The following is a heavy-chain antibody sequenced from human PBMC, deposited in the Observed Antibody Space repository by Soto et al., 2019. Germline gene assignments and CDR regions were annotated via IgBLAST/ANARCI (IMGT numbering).Heavy chain of an antibody. CDR2: IIPIFGTA. CDR3: ASLVGATTPFGY. V-gene: IGHV1-69*13. D-gene: IGHD1-26*01. CDR1: GYTFTSYY. J-gene: IGHJ4*02. Sequence: GASVKVSCKASGYTFTSYYMHWVRQAPGQGLEWMGGIIPIFGTANYAQKFQGRVTITADESTSTAYMELSSLRSEDTAVYYCASLVGATTPFGYWGQGTLVTVSS.